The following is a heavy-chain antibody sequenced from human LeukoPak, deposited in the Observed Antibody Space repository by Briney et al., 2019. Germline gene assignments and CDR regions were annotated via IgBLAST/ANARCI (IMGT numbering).Heavy chain of an antibody. CDR3: ARDSAGIAAYNMDV. CDR1: GFTFSSYA. V-gene: IGHV3-30*01. J-gene: IGHJ6*03. Sequence: GGSLRLSCAASGFTFSSYAMHWVRQAPGKGLEWVAVISYDGSNKYYADSVKGRFTISRDNSKKTLYLQMNSLRAEDTAVYYCARDSAGIAAYNMDVWGKGTTVTVSS. D-gene: IGHD6-13*01. CDR2: ISYDGSNK.